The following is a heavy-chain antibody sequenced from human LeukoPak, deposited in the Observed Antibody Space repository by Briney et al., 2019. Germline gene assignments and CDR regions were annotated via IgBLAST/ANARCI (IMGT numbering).Heavy chain of an antibody. J-gene: IGHJ6*02. V-gene: IGHV1-69*13. CDR2: IIPIFGTA. Sequence: SVKVSCKASGGTFSSYAISWVRQAPGQGLEWMGGIIPIFGTANYAQKFQGRVTITADESTSTAYMELSSLRSEDTAVYYCASQDFWSGYDRYYYGMDVWGQGTTVTVSS. CDR1: GGTFSSYA. CDR3: ASQDFWSGYDRYYYGMDV. D-gene: IGHD3-3*01.